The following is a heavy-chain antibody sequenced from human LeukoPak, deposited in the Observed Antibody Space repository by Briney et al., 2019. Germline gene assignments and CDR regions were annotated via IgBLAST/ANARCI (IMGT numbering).Heavy chain of an antibody. D-gene: IGHD3-22*01. J-gene: IGHJ4*02. V-gene: IGHV4-39*01. CDR2: IYYSGST. CDR3: AREMYDSGGYRVSYFDF. CDR1: GGSISSSSYY. Sequence: SETLSLTCTVSGGSISSSSYYWGWIRQPPGKGLEWIGSIYYSGSTYYNPSLKSRVTISVDTSKNQFSLKLSSVTAADTAVYYCAREMYDSGGYRVSYFDFWGQGILVTVSP.